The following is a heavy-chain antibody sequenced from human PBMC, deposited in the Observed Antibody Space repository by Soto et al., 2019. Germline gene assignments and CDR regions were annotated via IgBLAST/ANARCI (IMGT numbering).Heavy chain of an antibody. CDR1: GGTFSSYA. D-gene: IGHD6-13*01. CDR3: ARILGHSTTWYLNGLDV. J-gene: IGHJ6*02. Sequence: QVQLVQSGAEVKKPGSSVKVSCKASGGTFSSYAISWVRQAPGQGLEWMGGIIPIFETEKYAQKFQGRVTITADESTSTAYMELSSLRSEDTAVYYCARILGHSTTWYLNGLDVWGQGTTVIVSS. CDR2: IIPIFETE. V-gene: IGHV1-69*01.